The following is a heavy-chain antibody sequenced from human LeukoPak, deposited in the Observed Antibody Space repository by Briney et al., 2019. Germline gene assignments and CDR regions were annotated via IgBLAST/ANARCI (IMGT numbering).Heavy chain of an antibody. Sequence: PGGSLRLSCAASGFTFNNYAMYWVRQAPGKGLEWVSGIFGSGDNAHYADSVKGRFTISRDNSKNTVYLQMNSLRAEDTAVYYCAKAYSSSWYWGVWFDPWGQGTLVTVSS. J-gene: IGHJ5*02. CDR2: IFGSGDNA. V-gene: IGHV3-23*01. CDR3: AKAYSSSWYWGVWFDP. D-gene: IGHD6-13*01. CDR1: GFTFNNYA.